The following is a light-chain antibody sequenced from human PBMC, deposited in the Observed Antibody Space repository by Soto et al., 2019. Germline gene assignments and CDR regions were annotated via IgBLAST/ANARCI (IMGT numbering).Light chain of an antibody. CDR3: QKYGSSPPT. Sequence: EIVLTQSPGTLSLSPGERATLSCRASQSVYKNFLAWYQQKPGQAPRLLINGASNRATGIPDRFSGSGSGTDFSLTIDRLEPEDFAVYCCQKYGSSPPTFGGGTKVAIK. CDR2: GAS. CDR1: QSVYKNF. J-gene: IGKJ4*01. V-gene: IGKV3-20*01.